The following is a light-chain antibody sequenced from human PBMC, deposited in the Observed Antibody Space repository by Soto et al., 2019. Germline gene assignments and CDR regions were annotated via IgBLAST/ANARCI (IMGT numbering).Light chain of an antibody. Sequence: EIVLTPSPDPFSLSPGERATLSCSASQSIANYVAWYHQRPGQAPRLVIYGASNRATDIPARFSGSGSGTDFTLTISSVEAEDFGVYYCQQRNDGPRNSFGQGTRLEIK. V-gene: IGKV3-11*01. J-gene: IGKJ5*01. CDR1: QSIANY. CDR3: QQRNDGPRNS. CDR2: GAS.